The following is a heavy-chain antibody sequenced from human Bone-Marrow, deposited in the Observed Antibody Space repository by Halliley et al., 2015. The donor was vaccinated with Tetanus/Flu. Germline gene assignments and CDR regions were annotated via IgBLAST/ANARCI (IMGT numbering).Heavy chain of an antibody. CDR2: ITSRAYGETA. CDR3: GRAFEPTVGMWYFEF. CDR1: GFTFGDYP. Sequence: SLRLSCAGSGFTFGDYPMNWVRQAPGKGLEWVAFITSRAYGETAYYDASVRGRFTFSRDDSRSIAYLQMNSLKTEDTAMYYCGRAFEPTVGMWYFEFGGQGTPVTVSS. D-gene: IGHD1-26*01. V-gene: IGHV3-49*04. J-gene: IGHJ4*02.